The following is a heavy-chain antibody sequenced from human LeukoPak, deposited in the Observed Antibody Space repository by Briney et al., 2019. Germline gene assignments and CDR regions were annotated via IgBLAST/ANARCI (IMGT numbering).Heavy chain of an antibody. CDR1: GFTFGNFA. Sequence: PVGSLKLSCAASGFTFGNFAMNWVRQAPGKGLEWVSYISSSGSTIYYADSVKGRFTISRDNAKNSLYLQMNSLRAEDTAVYYCARVTPFDYWGQGTLVTVSS. J-gene: IGHJ4*02. V-gene: IGHV3-48*03. CDR3: ARVTPFDY. CDR2: ISSSGSTI.